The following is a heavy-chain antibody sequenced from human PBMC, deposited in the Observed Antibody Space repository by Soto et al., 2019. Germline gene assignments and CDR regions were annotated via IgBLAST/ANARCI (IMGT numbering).Heavy chain of an antibody. V-gene: IGHV1-18*01. CDR1: GYIFTKYG. J-gene: IGHJ5*02. D-gene: IGHD2-21*02. Sequence: QVQVVQSGPELKKPGASVKVSCKAQGYIFTKYGIGWVRQAPGHGLEWMGLINVYNGDRKVAQKFQDRVSMTTDTAQDRAYMELKSLRSGDTAVYYCARLQLGGDRMLNWFDPWGQGTLVTVSS. CDR2: INVYNGDR. CDR3: ARLQLGGDRMLNWFDP.